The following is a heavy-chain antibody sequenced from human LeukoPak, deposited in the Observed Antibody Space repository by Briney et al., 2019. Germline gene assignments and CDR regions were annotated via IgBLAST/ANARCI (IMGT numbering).Heavy chain of an antibody. V-gene: IGHV3-48*01. J-gene: IGHJ4*02. Sequence: PGGSLRLSCAASGFTFSSYSMNWVRQAPGKGLEWVSYISSSSSTIYYADSVKGRFTISRDNAKNSLYLQMNSLRAEDTAVYYCARFGEHGYWGQGTLVTVSS. CDR3: ARFGEHGY. CDR1: GFTFSSYS. CDR2: ISSSSSTI. D-gene: IGHD3-10*01.